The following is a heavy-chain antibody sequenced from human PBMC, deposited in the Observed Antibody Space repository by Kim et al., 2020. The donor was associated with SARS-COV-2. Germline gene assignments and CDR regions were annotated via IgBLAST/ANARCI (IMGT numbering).Heavy chain of an antibody. CDR2: IYYSGST. J-gene: IGHJ3*02. V-gene: IGHV4-39*07. Sequence: SETLSLTCTVSGGSISSSSYYWGWIRQPPGKGLEWIGSIYYSGSTYYNPSLKSRVTISVDTSKNQFSLKLSSVTAADTAVYYCARDSISRSFTGSKLRGYAFDIWGQGTMVTVSS. CDR3: ARDSISRSFTGSKLRGYAFDI. CDR1: GGSISSSSYY. D-gene: IGHD3-10*01.